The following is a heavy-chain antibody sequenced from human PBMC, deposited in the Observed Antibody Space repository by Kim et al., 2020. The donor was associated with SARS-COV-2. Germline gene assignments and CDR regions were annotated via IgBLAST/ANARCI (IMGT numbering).Heavy chain of an antibody. V-gene: IGHV4-4*02. Sequence: SETLSLTCAVSGGSISSSNWWSWVRQPPGKGLEWIGEIYHSGSTNYNPSLKSRVTISVDKSKNQFSLKLSSVTAADTAVYYCARVYYDFWSGYYGPSYYFDYWGQGTLFTVSS. CDR3: ARVYYDFWSGYYGPSYYFDY. D-gene: IGHD3-3*01. CDR1: GGSISSSNW. J-gene: IGHJ4*02. CDR2: IYHSGST.